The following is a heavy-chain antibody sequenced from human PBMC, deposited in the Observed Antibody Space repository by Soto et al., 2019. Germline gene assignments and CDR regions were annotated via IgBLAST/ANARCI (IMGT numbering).Heavy chain of an antibody. CDR3: AKDPPPSPPPPFDFVP. CDR2: ITSNGDST. V-gene: IGHV3-23*01. J-gene: IGHJ5*02. D-gene: IGHD3-3*01. Sequence: GGSLRLSCAAFGFDFNKYAMTWVRQAPGKGLQWVSSITSNGDSTYYADSVKGRFTTSRDNSKNTLYLQMNSLRADDTAVFYCAKDPPPSPPPPFDFVPWGQGTRSTVPS. CDR1: GFDFNKYA.